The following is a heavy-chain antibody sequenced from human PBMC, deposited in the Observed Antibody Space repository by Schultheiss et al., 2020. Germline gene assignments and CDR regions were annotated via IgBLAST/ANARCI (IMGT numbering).Heavy chain of an antibody. V-gene: IGHV4-59*12. CDR2: IFYSGST. CDR3: ARRGVTAAGNFDY. CDR1: GGSFRTYY. D-gene: IGHD6-13*01. J-gene: IGHJ4*02. Sequence: SATMSLTCTVSGGSFRTYYWSWVRQPPGKGLEWIGYIFYSGSTNYNLSLKSRVNISVDTSKNQFSLKLSSVTAADTAVYYCARRGVTAAGNFDYWGPGTLVTVAS.